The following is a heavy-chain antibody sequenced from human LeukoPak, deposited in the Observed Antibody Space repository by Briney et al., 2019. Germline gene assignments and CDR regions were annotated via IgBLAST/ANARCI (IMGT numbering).Heavy chain of an antibody. CDR1: GFTFSSYA. Sequence: PGGSLRLSCAASGFTFSSYAMSWVRQAPGKGLEWVSAISGSGGSTYYADSVKGRFTISRDNAKNSLYLQMNSLRAEDTAVYYCASQEPQVGATSPLDYWGQGTLVTVSS. CDR3: ASQEPQVGATSPLDY. D-gene: IGHD1-26*01. V-gene: IGHV3-23*01. J-gene: IGHJ4*02. CDR2: ISGSGGST.